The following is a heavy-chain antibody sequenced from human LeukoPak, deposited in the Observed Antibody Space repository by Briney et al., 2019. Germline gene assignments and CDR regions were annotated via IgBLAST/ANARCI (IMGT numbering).Heavy chain of an antibody. CDR1: GFIFSNYV. J-gene: IGHJ6*02. CDR2: ISYDGSNK. V-gene: IGHV3-30-3*01. Sequence: PGGSLRLSCAASGFIFSNYVMSWVRQAPGKGLEWVAVISYDGSNKYYADSVKGRFTISRDNSKNTLYLQMNSLRAEDTAVYYCARDLQAPTSGYSYYGMDVWGQGTTVTVSS. CDR3: ARDLQAPTSGYSYYGMDV. D-gene: IGHD3-22*01.